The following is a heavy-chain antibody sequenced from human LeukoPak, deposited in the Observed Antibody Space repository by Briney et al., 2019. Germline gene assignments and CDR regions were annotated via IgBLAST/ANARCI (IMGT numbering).Heavy chain of an antibody. CDR1: GFTFSSYA. J-gene: IGHJ4*02. CDR2: ISGSGGST. Sequence: GGSLRLSCAASGFTFSSYAMSWVRQAPGKGLEWVSAISGSGGSTYYADSVKGRFTISRDNSKNTLYLQMNSLRAEDTAVYYCAKAHYDFWSGCYRYFDYWGQGTLVTVSS. V-gene: IGHV3-23*01. CDR3: AKAHYDFWSGCYRYFDY. D-gene: IGHD3-3*01.